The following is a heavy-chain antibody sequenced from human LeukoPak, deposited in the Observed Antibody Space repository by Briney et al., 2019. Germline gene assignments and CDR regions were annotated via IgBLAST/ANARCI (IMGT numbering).Heavy chain of an antibody. CDR2: IRSKAHGGTT. CDR1: GFTFGDYA. V-gene: IGHV3-49*03. Sequence: PGGSLRLPCTASGFTFGDYAMSWFRQAPGKGLEWVGFIRSKAHGGTTEYAASVRGRFTISRDDSKSIAYLQMNSLQVEDTAVYYCARGSGRYVMVDWWGQGTLVTVSS. D-gene: IGHD6-19*01. J-gene: IGHJ4*02. CDR3: ARGSGRYVMVDW.